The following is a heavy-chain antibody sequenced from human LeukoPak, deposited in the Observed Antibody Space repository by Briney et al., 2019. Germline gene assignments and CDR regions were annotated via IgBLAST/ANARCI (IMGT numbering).Heavy chain of an antibody. V-gene: IGHV3-23*01. CDR2: ISGSGGST. CDR1: GFTFSSYG. J-gene: IGHJ4*02. Sequence: GGSLRLSCAASGFTFSSYGMSWVRQAPGKGLEWVSAISGSGGSTYYADSVKGRFTISRDNSKNTLYLQMNSLRPEDTAVYYCARARRTGYAFGPQADWGQGTLVTVSS. CDR3: ARARRTGYAFGPQAD. D-gene: IGHD1-1*01.